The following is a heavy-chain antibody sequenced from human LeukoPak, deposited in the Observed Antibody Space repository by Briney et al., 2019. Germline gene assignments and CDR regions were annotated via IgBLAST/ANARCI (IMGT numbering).Heavy chain of an antibody. V-gene: IGHV3-30*02. Sequence: GGSLRPSCAASGFTFSSYGMHWVRQAPCKGLEWVAFIGYDGSNKYYADSMKGRFTISRDNSKNTLYLQMNSLRAEDTAVYYCAKGTLIGGADYWGQGTLVTVSS. CDR3: AKGTLIGGADY. CDR2: IGYDGSNK. D-gene: IGHD1-26*01. J-gene: IGHJ4*02. CDR1: GFTFSSYG.